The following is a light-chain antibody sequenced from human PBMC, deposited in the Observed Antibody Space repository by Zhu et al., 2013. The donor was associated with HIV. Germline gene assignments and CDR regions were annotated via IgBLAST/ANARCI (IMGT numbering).Light chain of an antibody. V-gene: IGKV4-1*01. Sequence: DIVMTQCPDSLAVSLGERATINCKSSQSVLYSSNNKNYLAWYQQKPGQPPKLLIYWASTRESGVPDRFSGSGSGTDFNLTISSLQAEDVAVYYCQQYYSTPPYSFGQGTKLEIK. CDR1: QSVLYSSNNKNY. CDR2: WAS. CDR3: QQYYSTPPYS. J-gene: IGKJ2*03.